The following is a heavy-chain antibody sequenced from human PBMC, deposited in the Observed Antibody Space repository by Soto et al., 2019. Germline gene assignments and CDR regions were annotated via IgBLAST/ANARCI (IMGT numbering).Heavy chain of an antibody. J-gene: IGHJ6*02. V-gene: IGHV4-39*01. CDR1: GDFVXSRRYY. CDR2: IYYTGDT. CDR3: ARHKELLLASLSYGLDL. Sequence: SLTCPVSGDFVXSRRYYWGWIRQPPGKGLEWIGSIYYTGDTFFNPSLKSRVTFSVDPSKNQFSLKLTSLTDADTAVYFCARHKELLLASLSYGLDLWGQGTTGTVSS. D-gene: IGHD3-22*01.